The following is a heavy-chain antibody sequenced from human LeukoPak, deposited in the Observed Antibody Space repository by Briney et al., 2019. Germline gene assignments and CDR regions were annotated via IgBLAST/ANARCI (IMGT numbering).Heavy chain of an antibody. CDR3: ARESQSVWFGGIDY. CDR2: ISAYNGNT. V-gene: IGHV1-18*01. J-gene: IGHJ4*02. Sequence: ASVKVSCKASGYTFTSYGISWVRQAPGQGLEWMGWISAYNGNTNYAQKLQGRVTMTTDTSTSTAYMELRSLRSDDTAVYYCARESQSVWFGGIDYWGQGTLVTVSS. D-gene: IGHD3-10*01. CDR1: GYTFTSYG.